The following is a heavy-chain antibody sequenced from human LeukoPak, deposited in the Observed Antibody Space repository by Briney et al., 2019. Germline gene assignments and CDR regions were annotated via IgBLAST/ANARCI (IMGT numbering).Heavy chain of an antibody. CDR1: GGSISSGDYY. CDR3: ARALRWHYYFDY. CDR2: IYYSGST. D-gene: IGHD4-23*01. J-gene: IGHJ4*02. Sequence: PSQTLSLTCTVSGGSISSGDYYWSWIRQPPGKGLEWIGYIYYSGSTYYNPSLKSRVTISVDTSKNQFSLKLSSVTAADTAVYYRARALRWHYYFDYWGQGTLVTVSS. V-gene: IGHV4-30-4*08.